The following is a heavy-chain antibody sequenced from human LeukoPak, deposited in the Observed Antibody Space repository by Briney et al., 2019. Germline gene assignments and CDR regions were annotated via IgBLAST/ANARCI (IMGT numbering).Heavy chain of an antibody. Sequence: GGSLRLSCAASGFTFDDYGMTWVRQAPGKGLEWVANIKRDGSEKYYVDSVKGRFTISRDNAKNSLYLQMNSLRAEDTAIYYCAREGYISGYGVIDYWGQGTLVTVSS. CDR2: IKRDGSEK. J-gene: IGHJ4*02. V-gene: IGHV3-7*01. CDR3: AREGYISGYGVIDY. CDR1: GFTFDDYG. D-gene: IGHD5-18*01.